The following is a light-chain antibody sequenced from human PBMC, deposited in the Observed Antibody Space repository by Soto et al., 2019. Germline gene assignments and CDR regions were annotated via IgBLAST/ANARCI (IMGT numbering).Light chain of an antibody. J-gene: IGKJ1*01. CDR2: AAS. CDR1: QSVTRY. CDR3: QQYYSTLWT. V-gene: IGKV1-39*01. Sequence: DIQITQSPSYLSASVVDRVNITCRASQSVTRYLNWYQQKPGKAPKLLIYAASNLQSGVPSRFSGSGSGTDFTLTISSLRPEEFAIYYCQQYYSTLWTVGQGTKVDIK.